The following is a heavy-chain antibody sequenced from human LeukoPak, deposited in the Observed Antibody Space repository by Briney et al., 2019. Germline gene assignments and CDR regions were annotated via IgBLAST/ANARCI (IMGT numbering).Heavy chain of an antibody. D-gene: IGHD3-22*01. J-gene: IGHJ4*02. CDR2: IYYSGST. V-gene: IGHV4-59*01. CDR1: GGSISSYY. Sequence: SSETLSLTCTVSGGSISSYYWSWIRQPPGKGLEWIGYIYYSGSTNYNPSLKSRVTISVDTSKNQFSLKLSSVTAADTAVYYCAGVSQTYDSSGYYYPDVGYFDYWGQGTLVTVSS. CDR3: AGVSQTYDSSGYYYPDVGYFDY.